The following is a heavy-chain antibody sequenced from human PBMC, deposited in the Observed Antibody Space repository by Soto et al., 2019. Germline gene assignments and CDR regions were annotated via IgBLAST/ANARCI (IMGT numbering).Heavy chain of an antibody. CDR2: ITGSGSST. Sequence: PGGSLRLSCAASGFTFSIYAKNWVRQAPGKGLEWVSAITGSGSSTYYADSLKGRFTISRDNSRNTLILQMNSLRAEDTAVYYCAKDSRAFRNVSNFDYWGQGTLVTVSS. CDR3: AKDSRAFRNVSNFDY. D-gene: IGHD3-3*02. J-gene: IGHJ4*02. CDR1: GFTFSIYA. V-gene: IGHV3-23*01.